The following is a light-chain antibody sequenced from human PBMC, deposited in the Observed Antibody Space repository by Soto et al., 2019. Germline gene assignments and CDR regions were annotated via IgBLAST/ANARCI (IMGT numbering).Light chain of an antibody. Sequence: EIVMTQSPATLSVSPGEGATLSCKASQSVSSKVAWYQQKPGQAPRLLIYGASIRATAIPGRFSGSGSGTXXXLXIXXXXSXDLAVYYCQQYNSWPLTFGGGTKVEIK. J-gene: IGKJ4*01. CDR2: GAS. CDR1: QSVSSK. CDR3: QQYNSWPLT. V-gene: IGKV3-15*01.